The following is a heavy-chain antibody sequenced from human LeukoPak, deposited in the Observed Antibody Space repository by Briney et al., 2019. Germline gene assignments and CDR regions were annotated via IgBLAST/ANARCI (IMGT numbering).Heavy chain of an antibody. J-gene: IGHJ4*02. D-gene: IGHD3-22*01. CDR2: ISGGGGST. CDR1: GFTFSSYA. V-gene: IGHV3-23*01. CDR3: ARVKYYYDSSGYLYYFDY. Sequence: PGGSLRLSCAASGFTFSSYAMSWVRQAPGKGLEWVSAISGGGGSTYYADSVKGRFTISRDNSKNTLYLQMNSLRAEDTAVYYRARVKYYYDSSGYLYYFDYWGQGSLITVSS.